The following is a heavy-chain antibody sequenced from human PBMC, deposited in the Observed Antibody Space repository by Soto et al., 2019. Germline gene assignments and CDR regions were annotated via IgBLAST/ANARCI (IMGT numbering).Heavy chain of an antibody. Sequence: QITLKESGPTLVKPTQTLTLTCTFSGFSLSTSGVGVGWIRQPPGKALEWLALIYWDDNKRYSPSLKGSLTITKDTSKNQVVLTMTNMDPVDTATYYCARSRAAYNWNVLDYWGQGTLVTVSS. CDR2: IYWDDNK. V-gene: IGHV2-5*02. J-gene: IGHJ4*02. CDR1: GFSLSTSGVG. CDR3: ARSRAAYNWNVLDY. D-gene: IGHD1-20*01.